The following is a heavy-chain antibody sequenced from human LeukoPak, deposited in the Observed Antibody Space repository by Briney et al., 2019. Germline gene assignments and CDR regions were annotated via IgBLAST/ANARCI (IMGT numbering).Heavy chain of an antibody. CDR3: ARRSSSWDCFDY. CDR2: IYYSGST. CDR1: GGSINSHNYY. Sequence: SETLSLTCTVSGGSINSHNYYWGWIRQPPGKGLEWIGSIYYSGSTYYNPSLESRVTISVDTSKNQFSLKLSSVTAADTAMYYCARRSSSWDCFDYWGKGTLVTVSS. V-gene: IGHV4-39*01. J-gene: IGHJ4*02. D-gene: IGHD6-13*01.